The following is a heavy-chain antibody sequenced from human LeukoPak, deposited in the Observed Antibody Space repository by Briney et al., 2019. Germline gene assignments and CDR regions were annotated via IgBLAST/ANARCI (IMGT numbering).Heavy chain of an antibody. CDR3: ARIFDRDV. J-gene: IGHJ3*01. V-gene: IGHV4-4*07. CDR1: GGSIFTYY. D-gene: IGHD3-22*01. Sequence: SETLSLTCSISGGSIFTYYRSWVRQPAGEGLEWIGRIHTGGSTNYSPSLKSRVTMSLDTSKNQFSLKLASVTAADTAVYYCARIFDRDVWGQGTMVTVSS. CDR2: IHTGGST.